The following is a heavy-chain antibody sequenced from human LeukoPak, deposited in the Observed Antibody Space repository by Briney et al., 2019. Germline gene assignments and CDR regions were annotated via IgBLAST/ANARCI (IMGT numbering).Heavy chain of an antibody. CDR1: GGSISSSSYY. CDR3: ARVYGDYSTAGIIDY. CDR2: IYYSGST. D-gene: IGHD4-17*01. J-gene: IGHJ4*02. Sequence: SETLSLTCTVSGGSISSSSYYWGWIRQPPGKGLEWIGSIYYSGSTYYNPSLKSRVTISVDTSKNQFSLKLSSVTAADTAVYYCARVYGDYSTAGIIDYWGQGTLVTVSS. V-gene: IGHV4-39*07.